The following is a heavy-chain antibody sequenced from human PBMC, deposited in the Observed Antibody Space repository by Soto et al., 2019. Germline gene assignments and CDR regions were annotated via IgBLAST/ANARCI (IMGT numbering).Heavy chain of an antibody. CDR2: LYDLDGT. V-gene: IGHV3-53*01. CDR1: GFTVSGKKY. J-gene: IGHJ3*02. D-gene: IGHD1-1*01. CDR3: ATWHLQEHAYDI. Sequence: LRLSCAAFGFTVSGKKYVAWVRQAPGKGLEWVSALYDLDGTYYADSVKGRFTTSSDSSRTTVYLQMNSLRPDDTAVYSCATWHLQEHAYDIWGQGTMVTVS.